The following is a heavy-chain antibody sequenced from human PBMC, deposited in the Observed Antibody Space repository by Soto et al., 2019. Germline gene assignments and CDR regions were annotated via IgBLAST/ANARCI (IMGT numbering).Heavy chain of an antibody. V-gene: IGHV4-34*01. CDR3: ARGPKYDYVCGSYRRDAFDI. CDR2: INHSGST. J-gene: IGHJ3*02. Sequence: QVQLQQWGAGLLKPSETLSLTCAVYGGSFSGYYWSWIRQPPGKGLEWIGEINHSGSTNYNPSLKSRVTISVDTSKNQFSLKLSSVTAADTAVYYCARGPKYDYVCGSYRRDAFDIWGQGTMVTVSS. D-gene: IGHD3-16*02. CDR1: GGSFSGYY.